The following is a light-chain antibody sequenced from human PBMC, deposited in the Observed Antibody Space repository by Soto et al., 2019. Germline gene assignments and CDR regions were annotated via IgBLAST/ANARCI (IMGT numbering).Light chain of an antibody. CDR1: QGVTTN. CDR2: DVS. CDR3: QQYNNWPFS. V-gene: IGKV3-15*01. J-gene: IGKJ5*01. Sequence: EIVMTQSPATLSVSPGERATHSCRAGQGVTTNFAWYQQKSGQSPRLLIYDVSTRATGVPARFSGTGSETDFTLTISGLQSYDSAVYFCQQYNNWPFSFGQGTRLEIK.